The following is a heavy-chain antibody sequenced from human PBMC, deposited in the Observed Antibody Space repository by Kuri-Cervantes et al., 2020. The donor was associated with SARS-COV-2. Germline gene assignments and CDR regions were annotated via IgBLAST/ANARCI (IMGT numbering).Heavy chain of an antibody. D-gene: IGHD3-10*01. CDR2: INHSGST. CDR1: GGSFSGYY. V-gene: IGHV4-34*01. CDR3: ARGRRYSLPGSLDY. J-gene: IGHJ4*02. Sequence: SQTLSLTCAVYGGSFSGYYWSWIRQPSGKGLEWIGEINHSGSTNYNPSLKSRVTISVDTSKNQFSLKLSSVTAADTAVYYCARGRRYSLPGSLDYWGQGTLVTVSS.